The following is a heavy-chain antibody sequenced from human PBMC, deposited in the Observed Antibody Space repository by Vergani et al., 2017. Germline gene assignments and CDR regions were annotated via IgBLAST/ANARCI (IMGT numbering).Heavy chain of an antibody. CDR2: IRDKAYNYAP. CDR1: GLTFSDSA. V-gene: IGHV3-73*02. CDR3: FYDFWAGYDSGDV. Sequence: EVHLVESGGGLVQPGESLKLSCATSGLTFSDSAIHWVRPTSGKGLEWIGRIRDKAYNYAPVYAVSVKGRFTISRDDSKKTAYLQMNGLTTEDTAVYYCFYDFWAGYDSGDVWGQGTTVTVSS. D-gene: IGHD3/OR15-3a*01. J-gene: IGHJ6*02.